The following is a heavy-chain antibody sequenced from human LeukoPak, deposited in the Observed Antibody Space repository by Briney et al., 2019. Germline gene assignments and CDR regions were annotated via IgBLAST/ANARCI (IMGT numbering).Heavy chain of an antibody. Sequence: SETLSLTCTVSGGSISSYYWSWIPQPPGKGLEWIGYIYYSGSTNYNPSLKSRVTISVDTSKNQFSLKLSSVTAADTAVYYCARGYDILTGPDAFDIWGQGTMVTVSS. CDR1: GGSISSYY. D-gene: IGHD3-9*01. J-gene: IGHJ3*02. CDR2: IYYSGST. V-gene: IGHV4-59*01. CDR3: ARGYDILTGPDAFDI.